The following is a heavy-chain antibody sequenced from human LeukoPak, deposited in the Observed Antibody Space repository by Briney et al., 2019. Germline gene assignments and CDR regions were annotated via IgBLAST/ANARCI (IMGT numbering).Heavy chain of an antibody. D-gene: IGHD1-14*01. J-gene: IGHJ6*02. CDR1: GGSISSYY. V-gene: IGHV4-59*01. CDR3: ARVDTGNYYYGMDV. Sequence: SETLSLTCTVFGGSISSYYWSWIRQPPGKGLEWIGYIYYSGSTNYNPSLKSRVTISVDTSKNQCSLKLSSVTAADTAVYYCARVDTGNYYYGMDVWGQGTTVTVSS. CDR2: IYYSGST.